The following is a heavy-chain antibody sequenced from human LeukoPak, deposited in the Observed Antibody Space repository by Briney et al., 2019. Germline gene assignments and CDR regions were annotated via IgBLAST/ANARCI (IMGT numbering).Heavy chain of an antibody. CDR3: ATLRWLSRTDAFDI. J-gene: IGHJ3*02. CDR1: GYTFTGYY. Sequence: ASVKVSCKASGYTFTGYYMHWVRQAPGQGLEWMGWINPNSGGTNYAQKFQGRVTMTRDTSISTAYMELSRLRSDDTAVYYCATLRWLSRTDAFDIWGQGTMVTVSS. CDR2: INPNSGGT. V-gene: IGHV1-2*02. D-gene: IGHD5-12*01.